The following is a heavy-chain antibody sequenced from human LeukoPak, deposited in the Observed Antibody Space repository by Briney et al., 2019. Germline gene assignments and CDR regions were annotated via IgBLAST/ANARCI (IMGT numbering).Heavy chain of an antibody. Sequence: GGSLRLSCAASGFTFSTYSMSWVRQAPGKGLEWVSCISSSSSYLYYADSVKGRFTISRDNARESLYLQMNSLRAEDTAVYYCARGPMVRGAFDYWGQGTLVTVSS. J-gene: IGHJ4*02. V-gene: IGHV3-21*01. CDR2: ISSSSSYL. CDR3: ARGPMVRGAFDY. CDR1: GFTFSTYS. D-gene: IGHD3-10*01.